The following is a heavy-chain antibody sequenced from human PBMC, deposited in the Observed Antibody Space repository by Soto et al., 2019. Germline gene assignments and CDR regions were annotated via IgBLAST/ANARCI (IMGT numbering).Heavy chain of an antibody. CDR1: GGSIGNYY. CDR2: IHYSGGT. D-gene: IGHD3-3*01. Sequence: LSLTCTVSGGSIGNYYWSWIRQPPGKGLERIGYIHYSGGTWYNPSLKSRVTISVDKSRNQFSLKLSSVTAADTAVYFCAKNLYGYYVNPDIWGQGTMVTVSS. V-gene: IGHV4-59*01. J-gene: IGHJ3*02. CDR3: AKNLYGYYVNPDI.